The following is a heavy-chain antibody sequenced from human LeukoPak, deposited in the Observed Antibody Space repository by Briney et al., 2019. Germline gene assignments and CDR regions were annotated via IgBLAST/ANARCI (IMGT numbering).Heavy chain of an antibody. J-gene: IGHJ6*02. D-gene: IGHD3-10*01. CDR1: GFTVSTNY. CDR2: NYTGGST. Sequence: PGGSLRLSCAASGFTVSTNYMSGARQAPGKGVEWVSFNYTGGSTNYADSVKGRITISRDNSKNTLYLQMNSLKAEDPAVYYCARHYGSGSYRSGMDVWGQGTTVTVSS. V-gene: IGHV3-53*01. CDR3: ARHYGSGSYRSGMDV.